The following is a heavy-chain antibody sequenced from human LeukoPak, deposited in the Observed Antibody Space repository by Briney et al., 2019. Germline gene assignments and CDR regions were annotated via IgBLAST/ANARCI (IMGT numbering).Heavy chain of an antibody. CDR1: GFTFSSYG. Sequence: GGSLRLSCAASGFTFSSYGMHWVRQAPGKGLEWVSVVRGSGGTTYYADSVKGRFTISRDNSKNTLYLQMNSLRAEDTAVYYCARDARDGYGGNPFDYWGQGTLVTVSS. D-gene: IGHD4-23*01. CDR3: ARDARDGYGGNPFDY. J-gene: IGHJ4*02. CDR2: VRGSGGTT. V-gene: IGHV3-23*01.